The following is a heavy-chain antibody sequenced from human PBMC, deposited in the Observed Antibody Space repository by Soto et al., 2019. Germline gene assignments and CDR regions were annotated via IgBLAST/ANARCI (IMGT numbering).Heavy chain of an antibody. J-gene: IGHJ4*02. CDR3: AKEGGLSGSYYISSSYYFDY. V-gene: IGHV3-30*18. Sequence: QVQLVESGGGVVQPGRSLRLSCAASGFTFSSYGMHWVRQAPGKGLEWVAIISYDGSNTYYADSVTGRFTISRDNSKNTLYLQMNSLRAEDTSVYYCAKEGGLSGSYYISSSYYFDYWGQGTLVTVSS. CDR1: GFTFSSYG. CDR2: ISYDGSNT. D-gene: IGHD1-26*01.